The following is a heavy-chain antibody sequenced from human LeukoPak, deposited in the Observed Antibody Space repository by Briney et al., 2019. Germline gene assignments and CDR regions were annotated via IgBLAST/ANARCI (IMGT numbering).Heavy chain of an antibody. J-gene: IGHJ4*02. CDR2: IYCSGST. CDR1: GGSVSSGSYY. Sequence: PSETLSLTCTVSGGSVSSGSYYWSWIRQPPGKGLEGIGYIYCSGSTNYNPSLKSRVTISVDTSKNQFSLKLSSVTAADTAVYYCARVPYGDYGGYYFDYWGQGTLVTVSS. V-gene: IGHV4-61*01. D-gene: IGHD4-17*01. CDR3: ARVPYGDYGGYYFDY.